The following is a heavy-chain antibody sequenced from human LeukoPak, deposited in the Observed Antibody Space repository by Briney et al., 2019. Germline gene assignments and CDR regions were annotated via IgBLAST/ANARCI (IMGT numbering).Heavy chain of an antibody. CDR3: ATDGAGFDT. CDR1: GFTFNDYY. Sequence: GGSLRLSCAASGFTFNDYYMSWIRQAPGKGLEWLSYINIGGTSTHYADSVKGRITISRDNAKKSLYLEMNNLRAEDTAVDYCATDGAGFDTWGQGVLVTVSS. V-gene: IGHV3-11*01. CDR2: INIGGTST. J-gene: IGHJ5*02.